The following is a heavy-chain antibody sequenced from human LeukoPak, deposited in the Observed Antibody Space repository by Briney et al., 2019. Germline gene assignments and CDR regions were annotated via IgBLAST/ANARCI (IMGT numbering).Heavy chain of an antibody. J-gene: IGHJ6*03. V-gene: IGHV1-8*03. CDR3: ARTGGYYYYMDV. D-gene: IGHD1-26*01. Sequence: VASVKVSCKGSGDTFTSYDINWVRQATGQGLEWMGWMNPNSGNTGYAQKFQGRVTITRNTSISTAYMELSSLRSEDTAVYYCARTGGYYYYMDVWGKGTTVTVSS. CDR2: MNPNSGNT. CDR1: GDTFTSYD.